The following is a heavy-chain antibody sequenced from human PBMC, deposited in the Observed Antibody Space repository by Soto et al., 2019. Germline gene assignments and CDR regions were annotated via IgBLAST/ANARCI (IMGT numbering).Heavy chain of an antibody. CDR1: GFTFGTYA. CDR2: ISGSGGNS. V-gene: IGHV3-23*01. Sequence: EVQVSESGGGLVQPGGSLRLSCAASGFTFGTYAMTWVRQAPGKGLEWVSLISGSGGNSYYADSVKGRFTISRDNSKNTLYLQMNSLRADDTAVYYCARDPDNYASHFDYCGQGTLVTVSS. CDR3: ARDPDNYASHFDY. D-gene: IGHD4-4*01. J-gene: IGHJ4*02.